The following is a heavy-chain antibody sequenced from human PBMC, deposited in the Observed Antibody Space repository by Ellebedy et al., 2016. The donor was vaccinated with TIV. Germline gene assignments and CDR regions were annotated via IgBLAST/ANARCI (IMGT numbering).Heavy chain of an antibody. J-gene: IGHJ3*02. CDR3: ARATILTHGDDAFDI. Sequence: PGGSLRLSCAASGFTFSSYGMHWVRQAPGKGLEWVAVIWYDGSNKYYADSVKGRFTISRDNSKNTLYLQMNSLRAEDTAVYYCARATILTHGDDAFDIWGQGTMVTVSS. D-gene: IGHD3-9*01. CDR1: GFTFSSYG. CDR2: IWYDGSNK. V-gene: IGHV3-33*08.